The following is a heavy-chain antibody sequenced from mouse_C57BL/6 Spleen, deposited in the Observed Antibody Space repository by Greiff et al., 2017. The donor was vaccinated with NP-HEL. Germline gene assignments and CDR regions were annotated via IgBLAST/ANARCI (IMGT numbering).Heavy chain of an antibody. CDR3: ARFAQTAQATLDGY. D-gene: IGHD3-2*02. CDR1: GYTFTSYW. Sequence: QVQLQQPGAELVKPGASVKLSCKASGYTFTSYWMHWVKQRPGQGLEWIGMIHPNSGSTNYNEKFKSKATLTVDKSSSTAYMQLSSLTSEDSAVYYCARFAQTAQATLDGYWGQGTTLTVSS. J-gene: IGHJ2*01. V-gene: IGHV1-64*01. CDR2: IHPNSGST.